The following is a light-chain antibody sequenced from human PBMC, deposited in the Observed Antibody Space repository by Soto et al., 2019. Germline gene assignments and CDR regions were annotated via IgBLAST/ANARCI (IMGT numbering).Light chain of an antibody. CDR2: CAS. J-gene: IGKJ4*01. CDR1: QGFSNS. Sequence: DIQMTQSPSSLTVSIGDRVTISCRASQGFSNSLVWYQQKPGKVPTLLIYCASILQSGVPSRFSGSGSGTDFTLTISCLEPEDVATYFCQKYDSAPLTFGGGTKVEIK. V-gene: IGKV1-27*01. CDR3: QKYDSAPLT.